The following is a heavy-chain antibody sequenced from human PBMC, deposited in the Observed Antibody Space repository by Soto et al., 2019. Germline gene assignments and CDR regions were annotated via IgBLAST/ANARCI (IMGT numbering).Heavy chain of an antibody. CDR2: ISYDGSNK. Sequence: QVQLVESGGGVVQPGRSLRLSCAASGFTFSSYGMHWVRQAPGKGLEWVAVISYDGSNKYYADSVKGRFTISRDNSKNTLYLQMNSLRAEDTAVYYCAKDHYYGSGSYSNYYYMDVWGKGTTVTVSS. J-gene: IGHJ6*03. CDR3: AKDHYYGSGSYSNYYYMDV. CDR1: GFTFSSYG. D-gene: IGHD3-10*01. V-gene: IGHV3-30*18.